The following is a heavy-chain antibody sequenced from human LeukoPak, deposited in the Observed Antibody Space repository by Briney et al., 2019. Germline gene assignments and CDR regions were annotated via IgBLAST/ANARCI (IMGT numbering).Heavy chain of an antibody. V-gene: IGHV4-34*01. Sequence: SETLSLTCAVYGVSFSGYYWSWIRQPPGKGLEWIGEINHSGSTNYNPSLKSRVTISVDTSKNQFSLKLSSVTAADTAVYYCARGGPFPAGATYFDYWGQGTLVTVSS. CDR1: GVSFSGYY. D-gene: IGHD1-26*01. J-gene: IGHJ4*02. CDR2: INHSGST. CDR3: ARGGPFPAGATYFDY.